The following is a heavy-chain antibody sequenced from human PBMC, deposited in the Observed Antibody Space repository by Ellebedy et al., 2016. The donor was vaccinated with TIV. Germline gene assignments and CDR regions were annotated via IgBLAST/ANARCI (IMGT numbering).Heavy chain of an antibody. CDR3: ARVSIAAAGTRGMDV. CDR1: GFTFSSYD. J-gene: IGHJ6*02. Sequence: GESLKISCAASGFTFSSYDMHWVRQATGKGLEWVSAIGTAGDTYYPGSVKGRFTISRENAKNSLYLQMNSLRAGDTAVYYCARVSIAAAGTRGMDVWGQGTTVTVSS. CDR2: IGTAGDT. V-gene: IGHV3-13*01. D-gene: IGHD6-13*01.